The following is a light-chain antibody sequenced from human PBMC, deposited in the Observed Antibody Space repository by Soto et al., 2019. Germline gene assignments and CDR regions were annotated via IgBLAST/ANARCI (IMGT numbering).Light chain of an antibody. Sequence: EIVMTQSPATLSVSPGESATLSRRASQSVSNNLAWYQQKPGQAPRLLIYGASTRATDIPARFSGSGSGTEFTLTISSLQSEDFGVYYCQQYKNWPETFGQGTKVEFK. CDR1: QSVSNN. CDR3: QQYKNWPET. CDR2: GAS. J-gene: IGKJ1*01. V-gene: IGKV3-15*01.